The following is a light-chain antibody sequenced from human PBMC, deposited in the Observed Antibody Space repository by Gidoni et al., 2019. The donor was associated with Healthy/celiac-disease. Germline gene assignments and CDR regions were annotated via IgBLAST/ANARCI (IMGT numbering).Light chain of an antibody. V-gene: IGKV1-8*01. CDR3: QKYYSYPQT. CDR2: AAS. Sequence: AIRLPQSPSSLSASTGDRFTITCRASQGISSYLAWYQQKPGKAPKRLIYAASTLQSGVPSRFSGSGSGTDFTLTISCLQSEDVATYYCQKYYSYPQTFGQGTKVEIK. CDR1: QGISSY. J-gene: IGKJ1*01.